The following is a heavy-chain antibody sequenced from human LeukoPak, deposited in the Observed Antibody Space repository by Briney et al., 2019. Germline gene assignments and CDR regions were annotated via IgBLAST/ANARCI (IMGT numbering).Heavy chain of an antibody. D-gene: IGHD2-15*01. CDR1: GGSFSGYY. CDR2: IYYSGST. J-gene: IGHJ4*02. Sequence: PSETLSLTCAVYGGSFSGYYWSWIRQPPGKGLEWIGYIYYSGSTNYNPSLKSRVTISVDTSKNQFSLKLSSVTAADTAVYYCARVIAGAPGDWGQGTLVTVSS. V-gene: IGHV4-59*01. CDR3: ARVIAGAPGD.